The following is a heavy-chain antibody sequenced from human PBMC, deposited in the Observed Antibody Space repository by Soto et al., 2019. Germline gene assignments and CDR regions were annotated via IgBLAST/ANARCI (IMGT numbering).Heavy chain of an antibody. J-gene: IGHJ6*02. D-gene: IGHD1-26*01. CDR3: STDIGIYGLDI. Sequence: EVQLVESGGGFVQPGGSLRLCCVASRFGFTNAWMSWVRQAPGKGPEWVGRVKSKTDGGTADYAAPVKGRFTISRDDSQNTLYLHMDSLKTEDTALYHCSTDIGIYGLDIWGQGTTVTFPS. CDR2: VKSKTDGGTA. CDR1: RFGFTNAW. V-gene: IGHV3-15*01.